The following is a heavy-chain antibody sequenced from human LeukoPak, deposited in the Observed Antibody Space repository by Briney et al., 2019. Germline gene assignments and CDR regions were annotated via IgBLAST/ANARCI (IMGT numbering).Heavy chain of an antibody. CDR2: IYYGGST. Sequence: SETLSLTCTVSGFSISSYYWSWIRQPPGKGLEWIGFIYYGGSTNYNPSLKSRVTISVDTSKNHFSLKLSSVTAADTAVYYCASGTLLDYWGQGTLVTVSS. D-gene: IGHD3-10*01. V-gene: IGHV4-59*01. CDR1: GFSISSYY. CDR3: ASGTLLDY. J-gene: IGHJ4*02.